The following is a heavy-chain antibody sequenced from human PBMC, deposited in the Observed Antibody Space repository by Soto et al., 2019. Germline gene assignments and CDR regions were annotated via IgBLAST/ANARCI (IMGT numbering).Heavy chain of an antibody. V-gene: IGHV1-69*01. CDR1: GGTFSSYA. D-gene: IGHD3-10*01. Sequence: QVQLVQSGAEVKKPGSSVKVSCKASGGTFSSYAISWVRQAPGQGLEWMGGIIPIFGTANYAQKFQGRVTMTADESTSTAYMGLSSLRSEDTAVYYCARADGSGSYFPHYYYGMDVWGQGTTVTVSS. CDR3: ARADGSGSYFPHYYYGMDV. J-gene: IGHJ6*02. CDR2: IIPIFGTA.